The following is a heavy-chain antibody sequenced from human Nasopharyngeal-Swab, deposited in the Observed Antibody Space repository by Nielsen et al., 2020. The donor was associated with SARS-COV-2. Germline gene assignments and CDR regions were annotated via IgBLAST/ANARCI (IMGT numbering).Heavy chain of an antibody. Sequence: SETLSLTCTVSGGSISSSNYYWGWIRQPPGKGLEWIGSIYYSGITYYNPSLRSRVTISLDTSKKQFSLKLSSVTAADTAVYYCARQLSGNYQAYFDYWGQGSLVAVSS. V-gene: IGHV4-39*01. D-gene: IGHD3-10*01. J-gene: IGHJ4*02. CDR3: ARQLSGNYQAYFDY. CDR1: GGSISSSNYY. CDR2: IYYSGIT.